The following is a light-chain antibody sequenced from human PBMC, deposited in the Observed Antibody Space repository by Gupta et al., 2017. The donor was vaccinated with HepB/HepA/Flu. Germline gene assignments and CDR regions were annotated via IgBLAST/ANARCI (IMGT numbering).Light chain of an antibody. V-gene: IGLV2-23*02. Sequence: QSALTQPASVSGSPGQSITISCTGTSSNVGNYNLVSWYQQHPGKAPKLMIHEVSKRPSGVSNRFSGSKSGNTASLTISGLQAEDEAYYFCCSYAGSYTFYVFGTGTKVTVL. CDR1: SSNVGNYNL. J-gene: IGLJ1*01. CDR3: CSYAGSYTFYV. CDR2: EVS.